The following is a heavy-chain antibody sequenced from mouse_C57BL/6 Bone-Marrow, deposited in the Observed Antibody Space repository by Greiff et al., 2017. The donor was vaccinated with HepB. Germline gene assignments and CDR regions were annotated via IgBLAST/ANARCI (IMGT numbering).Heavy chain of an antibody. Sequence: VQLQQSGAELVKPGASVKISCKASGYAFSSYWMNWVKQRPGKGLEWIGQIYPGDGDPNYNGKFKGKATLTADKSSSTAYMQLSSLTSEDSAVYFCARSPVVYYVGFDVWGTGTTVTVSS. V-gene: IGHV1-80*01. J-gene: IGHJ1*03. CDR2: IYPGDGDP. D-gene: IGHD1-1*01. CDR3: ARSPVVYYVGFDV. CDR1: GYAFSSYW.